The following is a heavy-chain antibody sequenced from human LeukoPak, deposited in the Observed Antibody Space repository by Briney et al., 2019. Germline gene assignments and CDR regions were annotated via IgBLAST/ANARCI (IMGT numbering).Heavy chain of an antibody. J-gene: IGHJ4*02. CDR2: VNPNSGGT. CDR3: AREPYYYSTGSYLDY. CDR1: GYIFTDYY. Sequence: ASVKVSCKASGYIFTDYYMHWVRQAPGQGLEWMGWVNPNSGGTKYAQKFQGRVTMTRDTSISTAYMELSRLRSDDTAVYYCAREPYYYSTGSYLDYWGQGTLVTVSS. D-gene: IGHD3-10*01. V-gene: IGHV1-2*02.